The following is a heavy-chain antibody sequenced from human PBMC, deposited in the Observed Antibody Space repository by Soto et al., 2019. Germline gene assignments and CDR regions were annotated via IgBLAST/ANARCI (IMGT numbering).Heavy chain of an antibody. CDR2: ISSSGSVI. CDR1: GFTFSVYF. CDR3: GTSRSYFDY. D-gene: IGHD6-19*01. V-gene: IGHV3-11*01. Sequence: GGSLRLSCATSGFTFSVYFMSWIRQAPGKGLEWISSISSSGSVINYAASVKGRFTISRDNAKKTLYLQMDSLRAEDTAVYYCGTSRSYFDYWGQGALVTVSS. J-gene: IGHJ4*02.